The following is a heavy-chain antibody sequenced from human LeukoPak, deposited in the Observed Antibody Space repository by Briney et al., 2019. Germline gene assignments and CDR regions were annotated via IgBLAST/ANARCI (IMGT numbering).Heavy chain of an antibody. J-gene: IGHJ4*02. D-gene: IGHD6-6*01. Sequence: ASVKVSCKASGYTFTGYYMHWARQAPGQGLEWMGWINPNSGGTNYAQKFQGRVTMTRDTSISTAYMELNRLRSDDTAVYYCAYRIATPYSPFDYWGQGTLVTVSS. CDR1: GYTFTGYY. CDR3: AYRIATPYSPFDY. CDR2: INPNSGGT. V-gene: IGHV1-2*02.